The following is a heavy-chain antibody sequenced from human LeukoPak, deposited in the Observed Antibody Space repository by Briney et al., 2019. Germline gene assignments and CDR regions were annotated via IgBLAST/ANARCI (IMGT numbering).Heavy chain of an antibody. V-gene: IGHV3-11*04. Sequence: TGGSLRLSCAASGFTFSDYYMSWIRQAPGKGLEWVSYISSSGSTIYYADSVKGRFTISRDNAKNSLYLQMNSLRAEDTAVYYCARDGGSGSYSFGDDAFDIWGQGTMVTVSS. J-gene: IGHJ3*02. CDR3: ARDGGSGSYSFGDDAFDI. CDR1: GFTFSDYY. D-gene: IGHD3-10*01. CDR2: ISSSGSTI.